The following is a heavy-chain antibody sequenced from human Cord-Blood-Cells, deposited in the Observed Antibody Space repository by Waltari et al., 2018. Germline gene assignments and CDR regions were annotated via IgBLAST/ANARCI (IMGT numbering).Heavy chain of an antibody. D-gene: IGHD2-2*02. CDR2: SYYSWST. J-gene: IGHJ4*02. V-gene: IGHV4-39*01. Sequence: QLQLPESGPGLVMHSETLSLTCPVSGASISSSSYYSGWIRQPPGKGLEWIGSSYYSWSTYYNPSLKCRVTISIDTSKTQFSLKLRSITAAATAVYDCARHTYCSSTSCYSPSFYFWCQGTLVTVSS. CDR3: ARHTYCSSTSCYSPSFYF. CDR1: GASISSSSYY.